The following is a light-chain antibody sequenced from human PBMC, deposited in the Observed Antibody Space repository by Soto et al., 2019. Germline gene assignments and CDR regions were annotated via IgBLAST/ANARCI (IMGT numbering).Light chain of an antibody. CDR3: CSYAGSSSHV. J-gene: IGLJ1*01. V-gene: IGLV2-23*01. CDR1: SSDVGSYNL. Sequence: QSVLTQPASVSGSPGQSITISCTGTSSDVGSYNLVSWYQQHPGKAPKLMIYEGSKRPSGVSNRFSGSKSGNTASLTISGLQAEDEADYYCCSYAGSSSHVFGTGTKVNV. CDR2: EGS.